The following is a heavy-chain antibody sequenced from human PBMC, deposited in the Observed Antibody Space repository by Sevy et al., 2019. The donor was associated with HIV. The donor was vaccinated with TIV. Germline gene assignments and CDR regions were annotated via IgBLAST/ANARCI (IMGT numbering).Heavy chain of an antibody. Sequence: GGSLRLSCAASRFTFSSYSMNWVRQAPGKGLEWVSYISSSSSTIYYADSVKGRFTISRDNAKNSLYLQMNSLRDEDTAVYYCARGYCSGGSCYGPRYFDYWGQGTLVTVSS. CDR3: ARGYCSGGSCYGPRYFDY. CDR2: ISSSSSTI. CDR1: RFTFSSYS. J-gene: IGHJ4*02. V-gene: IGHV3-48*02. D-gene: IGHD2-15*01.